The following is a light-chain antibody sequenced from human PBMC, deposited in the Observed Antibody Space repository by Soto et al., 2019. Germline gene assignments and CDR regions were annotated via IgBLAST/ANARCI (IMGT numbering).Light chain of an antibody. J-gene: IGKJ5*01. CDR2: KVS. V-gene: IGKV2-30*02. CDR1: QSLVHSDGIAY. Sequence: EVVMTQSPISLPVTLGQPASISCRSNQSLVHSDGIAYFSWFQQRPGRSPRRLIYKVSNRDSGVPARFSGSGSGTDFALKISRVEAEDVGVYYCMQGTHWPITFGQGTRLEI. CDR3: MQGTHWPIT.